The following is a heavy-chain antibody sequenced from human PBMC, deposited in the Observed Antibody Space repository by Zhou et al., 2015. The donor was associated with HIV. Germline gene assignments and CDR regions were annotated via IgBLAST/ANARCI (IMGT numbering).Heavy chain of an antibody. CDR3: ARGYCDSTNCYLGVSYTYYYGMDV. Sequence: QVQLVQSGAEVKKPGSSVKVSCKASGGTFSSYAISWVRQAPGQGLEWMGGIIPIFGTANYAQKFQGRVTITADKSTSTAYMELSSLRSEDTAVYYCARGYCDSTNCYLGVSYTYYYGMDVWGQGTAVTVSS. CDR2: IIPIFGTA. CDR1: GGTFSSYA. D-gene: IGHD2-2*01. J-gene: IGHJ6*02. V-gene: IGHV1-69*06.